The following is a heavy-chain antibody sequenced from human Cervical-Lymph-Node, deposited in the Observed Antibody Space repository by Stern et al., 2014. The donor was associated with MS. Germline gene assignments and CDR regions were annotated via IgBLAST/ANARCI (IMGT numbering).Heavy chain of an antibody. J-gene: IGHJ4*02. V-gene: IGHV3-72*01. CDR3: ARLPLN. CDR2: TSNKADSYTT. Sequence: EVHLVESGGGLVQPGGSLRLSCTASGFTFSDHYLDWVRQAPGTGLEWVGRTSNKADSYTTEYATSVKGRFTISTHESKNSVYLQMNNLKIDDTAVYYCARLPLNWGQGTLVTVSS. CDR1: GFTFSDHY.